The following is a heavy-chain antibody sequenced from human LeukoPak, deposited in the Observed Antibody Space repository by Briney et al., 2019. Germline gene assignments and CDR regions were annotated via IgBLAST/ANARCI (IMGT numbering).Heavy chain of an antibody. V-gene: IGHV1-58*01. J-gene: IGHJ6*02. CDR3: ARGKGVRGVIITNYYYYGMDV. Sequence: ASVKVSCKASGFTFTSSAVQWVRQARGQRLEWIGWIVVGSGNTNYAQKFQERVTITRDMSTSTAYMELSSLRSEDTAVYYCARGKGVRGVIITNYYYYGMDVWGQGTTVTVSS. CDR2: IVVGSGNT. D-gene: IGHD3-10*01. CDR1: GFTFTSSA.